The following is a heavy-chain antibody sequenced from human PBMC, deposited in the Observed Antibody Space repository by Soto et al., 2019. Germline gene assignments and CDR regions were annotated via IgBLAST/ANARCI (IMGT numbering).Heavy chain of an antibody. CDR3: SRGFRTVMGP. D-gene: IGHD4-4*01. J-gene: IGHJ3*01. CDR2: ISSSSSTI. Sequence: PGGSLRLSCAASGFTFSRYSMNWVRQAPGKGLEWVSYISSSSSTIYYADSVKGRFTISRDNAKNSLYLQMNSLRAEDTAVYYCSRGFRTVMGPWGQGTMVTVSS. V-gene: IGHV3-48*01. CDR1: GFTFSRYS.